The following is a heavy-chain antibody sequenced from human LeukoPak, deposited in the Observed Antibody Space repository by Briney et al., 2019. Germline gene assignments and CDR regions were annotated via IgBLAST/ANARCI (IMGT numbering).Heavy chain of an antibody. CDR2: INTDTGNP. CDR1: GYTFTSYA. J-gene: IGHJ4*02. V-gene: IGHV7-4-1*02. D-gene: IGHD5-24*01. CDR3: ARVGDGYNWLIDY. Sequence: WASVKVSCKASGYTFTSYAMNWVRQAPGQGLEWMGWINTDTGNPTYAQGFTGRFVFSLDTSVSTAYLQISSLKAEDTAVYYCARVGDGYNWLIDYWGQGTLVTVSS.